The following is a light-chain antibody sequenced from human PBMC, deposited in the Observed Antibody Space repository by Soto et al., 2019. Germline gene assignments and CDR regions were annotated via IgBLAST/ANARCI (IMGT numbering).Light chain of an antibody. CDR1: QSISSN. J-gene: IGKJ2*01. V-gene: IGKV1-39*01. CDR3: QQSYSIPYT. CDR2: AAS. Sequence: DIQMTQSPSSLSASVGDRVTITCRASQSISSNLNWYQQKPGKAPRLLMYAASSLQSGVPSRFSGSGSGTDFTLTISSLQPEDFATYHCQQSYSIPYTFGQGTKLDIK.